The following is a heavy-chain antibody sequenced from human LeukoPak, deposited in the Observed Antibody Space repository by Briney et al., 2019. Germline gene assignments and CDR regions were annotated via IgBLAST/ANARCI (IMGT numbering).Heavy chain of an antibody. J-gene: IGHJ5*02. Sequence: SETLSLTCAVSGYSISSGHFWGWIRQPPGKGLEWIGSIFQSGTTYYNPSLKSRVTISVDTSKNHFSLKLSSVTAADTAVYYCARHVSYNIIGSHWGGFDPWGQGTLVTASS. V-gene: IGHV4-38-2*01. CDR3: ARHVSYNIIGSHWGGFDP. CDR2: IFQSGTT. CDR1: GYSISSGHF. D-gene: IGHD3-22*01.